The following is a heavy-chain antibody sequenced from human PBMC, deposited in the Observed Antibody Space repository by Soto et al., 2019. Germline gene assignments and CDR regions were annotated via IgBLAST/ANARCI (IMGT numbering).Heavy chain of an antibody. V-gene: IGHV5-51*01. CDR1: GYSFTSYW. Sequence: GESLKISCKGSGYSFTSYWIGWVRQMPGKGLEWMGIIYPGDSDTRYSPSFQGQVTISADKSISTAYLQWSSLKASDTAMYYCARRGLLGYCSGGSCYSNWFDPWGQGTLVTVSS. CDR2: IYPGDSDT. J-gene: IGHJ5*02. D-gene: IGHD2-15*01. CDR3: ARRGLLGYCSGGSCYSNWFDP.